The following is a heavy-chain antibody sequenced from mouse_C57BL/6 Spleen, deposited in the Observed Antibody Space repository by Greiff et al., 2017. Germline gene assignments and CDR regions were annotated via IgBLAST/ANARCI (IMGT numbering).Heavy chain of an antibody. J-gene: IGHJ1*03. CDR3: ASLTTVVDWYFDV. CDR2: IDPANGNT. D-gene: IGHD1-1*01. Sequence: VQLQQSVAELVRPGASVKLSCTASGFNIKNTYMHWVKQRPEQGLEWIGRIDPANGNTKYAPKFQGKATITADTSSNTAYLQLSSLTSEDTAFYYCASLTTVVDWYFDVWGTGTTVTVSS. CDR1: GFNIKNTY. V-gene: IGHV14-3*01.